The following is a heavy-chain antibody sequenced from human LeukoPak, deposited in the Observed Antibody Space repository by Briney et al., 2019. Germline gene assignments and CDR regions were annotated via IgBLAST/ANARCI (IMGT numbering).Heavy chain of an antibody. CDR3: TTFYHEYSPY. J-gene: IGHJ4*01. Sequence: PGGSVRLSCAASGFSFMNAWMIWVRQAPGKGLEWVGRIKSNADGGTPDYAAPARGRFTISRDDSKNTLYLQMNSLKAEDTAVYYCTTFYHEYSPYWGRVTLVTVSS. CDR2: IKSNADGGTP. V-gene: IGHV3-15*01. CDR1: GFSFMNAW. D-gene: IGHD2/OR15-2a*01.